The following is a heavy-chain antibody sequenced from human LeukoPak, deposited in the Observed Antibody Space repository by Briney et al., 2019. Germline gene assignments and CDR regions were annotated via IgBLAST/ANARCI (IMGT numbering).Heavy chain of an antibody. CDR2: IYYSGST. CDR1: GGSISSSTYY. Sequence: SETLSLTCTVSGGSISSSTYYWGWIRQPPGKGLEWIGSIYYSGSTYYNPSLKRRVTISVDTSKNQFSLKLSSVTAADTAVYYCARQNGVHNWGRYFDYWGQGTLVTVSS. D-gene: IGHD7-27*01. CDR3: ARQNGVHNWGRYFDY. V-gene: IGHV4-39*01. J-gene: IGHJ4*02.